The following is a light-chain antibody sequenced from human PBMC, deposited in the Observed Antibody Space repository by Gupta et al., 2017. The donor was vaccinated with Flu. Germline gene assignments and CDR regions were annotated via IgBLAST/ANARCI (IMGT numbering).Light chain of an antibody. CDR3: QQYNNWPPT. CDR1: QSVTIN. J-gene: IGKJ1*01. CDR2: RAS. V-gene: IGKV3-15*01. Sequence: GERATLSCRASQSVTINVAWYQQKPGQAPRLLIYRASTRATGVPARFSGSGSGTEFTLTISSLQSEDLAVYYCQQYNNWPPTFGQGTKVEIK.